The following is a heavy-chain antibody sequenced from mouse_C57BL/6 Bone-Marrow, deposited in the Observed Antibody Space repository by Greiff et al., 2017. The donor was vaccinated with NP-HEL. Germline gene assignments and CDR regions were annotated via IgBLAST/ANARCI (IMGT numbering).Heavy chain of an antibody. CDR3: ARRGRSGYAMDY. CDR1: GYTFTSYT. Sequence: VQLQESGAELARPGASVKMSCKASGYTFTSYTMHWVKQRPGQGLEWIGYINPSSGYTKYNQKFKDKATLTADKSSSTAYMQLSSLTSEESAVYYWARRGRSGYAMDYWGRGTAVTVSS. J-gene: IGHJ4*01. V-gene: IGHV1-4*01. CDR2: INPSSGYT.